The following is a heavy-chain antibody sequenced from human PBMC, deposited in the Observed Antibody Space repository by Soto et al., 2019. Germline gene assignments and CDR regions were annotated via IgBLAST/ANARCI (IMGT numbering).Heavy chain of an antibody. D-gene: IGHD6-6*01. CDR3: ATAARPNYYYGMDV. V-gene: IGHV3-23*01. CDR1: GFTFSSYA. CDR2: ISGSCGST. Sequence: EVQLLESGGGLVQPGGSLRLSCAASGFTFSSYAMSWVRQAPGKGLEWVSAISGSCGSTYYADSVKGRFTISRDNSKNTLYLQVNSLRAEDTAVYYCATAARPNYYYGMDVWGQGTTVTVSS. J-gene: IGHJ6*02.